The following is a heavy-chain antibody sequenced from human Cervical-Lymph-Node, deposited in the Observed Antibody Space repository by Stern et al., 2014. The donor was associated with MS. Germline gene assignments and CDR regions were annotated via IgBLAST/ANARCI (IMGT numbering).Heavy chain of an antibody. CDR1: GYTFTSYW. V-gene: IGHV5-51*01. Sequence: VQLVQSGPEVKRPGASLKISCQASGYTFTSYWIGWVRQMPGKGLEWIAIIFPGGSDIRYSPSFQGPVTISADKSSSTAYLQWNNLKASDTAIYYCARQRYFDYWGQGTLVTVSS. CDR2: IFPGGSDI. CDR3: ARQRYFDY. J-gene: IGHJ4*02.